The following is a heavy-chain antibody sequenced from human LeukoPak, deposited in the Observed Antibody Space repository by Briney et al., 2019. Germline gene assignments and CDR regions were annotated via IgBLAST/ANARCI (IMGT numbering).Heavy chain of an antibody. CDR3: ARGSYMITFGGVIAPNWFDP. D-gene: IGHD3-16*02. J-gene: IGHJ5*02. V-gene: IGHV4-31*03. CDR1: GGSISSGGYY. Sequence: PSQTLSLTCTVSGGSISSGGYYWSWIRQHPGKGLEWIGYIYYSGSTYYNPSLKSRLTISVDTSKNQFSLKLRSVTAADTAVYYCARGSYMITFGGVIAPNWFDPWGQGTLVTVSS. CDR2: IYYSGST.